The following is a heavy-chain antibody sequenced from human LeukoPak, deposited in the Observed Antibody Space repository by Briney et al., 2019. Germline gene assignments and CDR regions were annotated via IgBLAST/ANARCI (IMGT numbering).Heavy chain of an antibody. CDR1: GFTFSSYG. V-gene: IGHV3-30*02. J-gene: IGHJ3*02. D-gene: IGHD2-2*02. CDR3: AKGQWYCSSTSCYTARDAFDI. Sequence: PGGSLRLSCAASGFTFSSYGMHWVRQAPGKGLEWVAFIRYDGSNKYYADSVKGRFTISRDNSKNTLYLQMNSLRAEDTAVYYCAKGQWYCSSTSCYTARDAFDIWGQGTMVTVSS. CDR2: IRYDGSNK.